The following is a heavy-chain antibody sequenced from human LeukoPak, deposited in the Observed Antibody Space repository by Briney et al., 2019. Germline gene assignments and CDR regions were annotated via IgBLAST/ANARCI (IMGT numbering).Heavy chain of an antibody. CDR3: AGPSGLTGLRFLDL. Sequence: ASVKVSCKASGYTFTGYYMHWVRQAPGQGLEWMGWINPNSGGTNYAQKFQGRVTITADESTSTAYMELSSLRSEDTAVYYCAGPSGLTGLRFLDLWGQGTLVTVSS. CDR2: INPNSGGT. D-gene: IGHD3-3*01. V-gene: IGHV1-2*02. J-gene: IGHJ4*02. CDR1: GYTFTGYY.